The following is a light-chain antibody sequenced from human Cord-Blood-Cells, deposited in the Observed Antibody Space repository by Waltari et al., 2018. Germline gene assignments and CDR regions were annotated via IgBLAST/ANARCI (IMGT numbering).Light chain of an antibody. J-gene: IGKJ5*01. CDR2: DAS. V-gene: IGKV1-33*01. Sequence: DIQMPQSPSSLSASVVDRDTITCQASQDISNYLNWYQQKPGKAPKLLIYDASNLETGVPSRFSGSGSGTDFTFTISSLQPEDIATYYCQQYDNLLTFGQGTRLEIK. CDR3: QQYDNLLT. CDR1: QDISNY.